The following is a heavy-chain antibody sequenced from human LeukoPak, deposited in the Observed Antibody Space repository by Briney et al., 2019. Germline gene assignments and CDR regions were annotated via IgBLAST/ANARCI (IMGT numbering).Heavy chain of an antibody. CDR3: AKGSGGSYYGYFDY. V-gene: IGHV3-30*18. CDR2: ISNEGSNE. J-gene: IGHJ4*02. CDR1: GFTFSIYG. D-gene: IGHD2-15*01. Sequence: PGRPLSLSCAVSGFTFSIYGIHWVRQAPGKGLEWVAVISNEGSNENYADSVKGRFTISRDKSKNTLYLQMSSLRAEDTAVYFCAKGSGGSYYGYFDYWGQGTLVTVSS.